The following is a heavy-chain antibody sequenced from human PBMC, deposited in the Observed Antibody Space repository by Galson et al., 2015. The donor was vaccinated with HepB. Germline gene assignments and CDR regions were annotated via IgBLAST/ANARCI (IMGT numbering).Heavy chain of an antibody. CDR1: GFTFSSYW. Sequence: SLRLSCAASGFTFSSYWMTWVRQAPAKGLEWVANINQAGGAKYYGDSVKGRFAISRDDAQNSVYLDVHSLRAEDTAMYFCARAISARYDYWGQGTLVTVSS. CDR2: INQAGGAK. D-gene: IGHD1-26*01. J-gene: IGHJ4*02. CDR3: ARAISARYDY. V-gene: IGHV3-7*04.